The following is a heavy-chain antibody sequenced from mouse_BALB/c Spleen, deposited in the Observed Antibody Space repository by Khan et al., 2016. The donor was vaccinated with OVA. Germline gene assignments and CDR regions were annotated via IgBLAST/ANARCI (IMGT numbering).Heavy chain of an antibody. V-gene: IGHV1-77*01. J-gene: IGHJ3*01. CDR2: IYPGNGNT. CDR1: GYTFTDYY. CDR3: TRSGIGSFAF. D-gene: IGHD2-14*01. Sequence: QVQLKESGAELARPGASVKLSCKASGYTFTDYYINWVKQRTGQDLEWIGDIYPGNGNTNYNEKFKGKATLTADKSSSTAFMHLSSLTSEDSAVYFCTRSGIGSFAFWGQGTLVTVSA.